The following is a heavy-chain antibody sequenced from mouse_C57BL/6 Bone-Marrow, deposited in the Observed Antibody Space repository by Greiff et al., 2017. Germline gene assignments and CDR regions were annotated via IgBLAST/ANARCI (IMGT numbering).Heavy chain of an antibody. J-gene: IGHJ1*03. D-gene: IGHD2-5*01. CDR2: IYPGDGDT. CDR1: GYAFSSSW. CDR3: ARRYSNYDWYFDV. V-gene: IGHV1-82*01. Sequence: VQLQQSGPELVKPGASVKISCKASGYAFSSSWMNWVKQRPGKGLEWIGRIYPGDGDTNYNGKFKGKATLTADKSSSTAYMQLSSLTSEDSAVYFCARRYSNYDWYFDVWGTGTTVTVSS.